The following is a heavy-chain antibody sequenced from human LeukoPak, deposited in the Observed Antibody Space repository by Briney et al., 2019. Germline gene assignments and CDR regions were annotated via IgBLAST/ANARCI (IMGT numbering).Heavy chain of an antibody. Sequence: GGSLRLSCEASGFSFSSSWMTWVRQAPGKGLEWVATIKNDGSDKYYVDSVKGRFTLSRDNAKSSLYLQMNSLRVEDTAVYYCAVLGYTEGGQGTLVTVSS. CDR2: IKNDGSDK. D-gene: IGHD2-15*01. J-gene: IGHJ4*02. V-gene: IGHV3-7*01. CDR1: GFSFSSSW. CDR3: AVLGYTE.